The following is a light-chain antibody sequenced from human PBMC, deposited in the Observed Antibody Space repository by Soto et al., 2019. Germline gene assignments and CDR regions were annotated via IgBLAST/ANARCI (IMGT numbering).Light chain of an antibody. J-gene: IGKJ1*01. V-gene: IGKV1-9*01. CDR2: AAS. Sequence: QLTMSASAVSSSEGARVPITCRASQGISNYLAWYQQRPGKAPKLLIYAASTLQSGVPSRFSGSGSGTDFTLTISSLQSEDFASYFCQHTFNSPPWTFGQGTKVAI. CDR1: QGISNY. CDR3: QHTFNSPPWT.